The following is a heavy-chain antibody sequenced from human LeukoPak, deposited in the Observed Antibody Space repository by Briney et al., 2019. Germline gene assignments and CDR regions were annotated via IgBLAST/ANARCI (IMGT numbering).Heavy chain of an antibody. D-gene: IGHD3-3*01. CDR2: ISSSSSYI. CDR3: ASPTGSWSGYWDAYYFDY. CDR1: GFTFSSYS. V-gene: IGHV3-21*01. J-gene: IGHJ4*02. Sequence: GGSLRLSCAASGFTFSSYSMNWVRQAPGKGLEWVSSISSSSSYIYYADSVKGRFTISRDNAKNSLYLQMNSLRAEDTAVYYCASPTGSWSGYWDAYYFDYWGQGTLATVSS.